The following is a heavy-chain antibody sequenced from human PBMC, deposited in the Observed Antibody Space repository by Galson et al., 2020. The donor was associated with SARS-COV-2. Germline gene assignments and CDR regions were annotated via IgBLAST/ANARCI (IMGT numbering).Heavy chain of an antibody. J-gene: IGHJ4*02. V-gene: IGHV4-34*01. CDR2: INHSGST. Sequence: SETLSLTCAVYGGSFSGYYWSWIRQPPGKGLEWIGEINHSGSTNYNPSLKSRVTISVDTSKNQFSLKLSSVTAADTAVYYCARGYYGSGWRWGQGPLVPVPS. D-gene: IGHD3-10*01. CDR1: GGSFSGYY. CDR3: ARGYYGSGWR.